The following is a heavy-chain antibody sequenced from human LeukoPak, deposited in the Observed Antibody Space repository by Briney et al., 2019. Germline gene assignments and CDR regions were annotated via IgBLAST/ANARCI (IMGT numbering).Heavy chain of an antibody. CDR3: ARTVVVVPASGYMDV. D-gene: IGHD2-2*01. V-gene: IGHV5-51*01. Sequence: ESLKISCKGSGYSFTSYWIGWVRQMPGKGLEWMGIIYPGDSDTRYSPSFQGQVTISADKSISTAYLQWSSLKASDTAMYYCARTVVVVPASGYMDVWGKGTTVTVSS. J-gene: IGHJ6*03. CDR2: IYPGDSDT. CDR1: GYSFTSYW.